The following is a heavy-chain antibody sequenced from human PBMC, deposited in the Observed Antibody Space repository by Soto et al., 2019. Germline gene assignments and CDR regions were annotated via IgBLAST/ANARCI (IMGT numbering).Heavy chain of an antibody. D-gene: IGHD6-13*01. V-gene: IGHV1-18*01. Sequence: ASVKVSCKASGYTFTSYGISWVRQAPGQGLEWMGWISAYNGNTNYAQKLQGRVTMTTDTSTSTAYMELRSLRSDDTAVYYCARVGAYSSSWYVWFDPWGQGTLVTVSS. CDR3: ARVGAYSSSWYVWFDP. CDR2: ISAYNGNT. CDR1: GYTFTSYG. J-gene: IGHJ5*02.